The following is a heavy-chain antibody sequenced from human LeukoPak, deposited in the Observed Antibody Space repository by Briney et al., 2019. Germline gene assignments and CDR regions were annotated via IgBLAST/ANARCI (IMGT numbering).Heavy chain of an antibody. Sequence: PGGSLRLSCAPSGCTVSVTMNWVRQLPGKGLEWDSVIYSDGSTYYADSVKGRFTISRDNSKNTLYVQMSSLRAEDTAVYYCARSNNGGWGYCDYWGQGSLVTVSS. CDR3: ARSNNGGWGYCDY. D-gene: IGHD3-16*01. V-gene: IGHV3-53*01. J-gene: IGHJ4*02. CDR1: GCTVSVT. CDR2: IYSDGST.